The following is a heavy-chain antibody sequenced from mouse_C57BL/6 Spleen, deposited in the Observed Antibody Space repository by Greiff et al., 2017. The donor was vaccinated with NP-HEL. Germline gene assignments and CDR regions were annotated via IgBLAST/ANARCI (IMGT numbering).Heavy chain of an antibody. V-gene: IGHV14-1*01. Sequence: VQLQQSGAELVRPGASVKLSCTASGFNIKDYYMHWVKQRPEQGLEWIGRIDPEDGDTEYAPKFQGKATMTADTSSNTAYLQLSSLTSEDTAVYYCTTTDSRGYYYAMDCWGQGTSVTVSS. CDR3: TTTDSRGYYYAMDC. CDR1: GFNIKDYY. CDR2: IDPEDGDT. J-gene: IGHJ4*01. D-gene: IGHD3-1*01.